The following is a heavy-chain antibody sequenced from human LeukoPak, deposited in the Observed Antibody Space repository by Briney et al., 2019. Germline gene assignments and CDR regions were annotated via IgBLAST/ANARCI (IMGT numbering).Heavy chain of an antibody. V-gene: IGHV3-21*04. CDR2: INGGARDI. CDR3: ARVYELREEDYYYYYMDV. D-gene: IGHD5/OR15-5a*01. Sequence: PGGSLRLSCAASGFTFRSFAMNWVRQAPGKGLEWVSAINGGARDIYYADSVKGRFTISRDNAKNSLYLQMNSLRAEDTAVYYCARVYELREEDYYYYYMDVWGKGTTVTVS. J-gene: IGHJ6*03. CDR1: GFTFRSFA.